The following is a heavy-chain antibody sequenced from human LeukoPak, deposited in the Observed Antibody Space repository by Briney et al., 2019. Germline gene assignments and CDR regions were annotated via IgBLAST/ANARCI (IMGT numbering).Heavy chain of an antibody. CDR3: ARDSGSYFDH. Sequence: PAGSLTLSCAASGFTFSSNSMHWVRQAPGQGLEWVGVISYDGSNKYYADPEKRRFTTSRDNTNHTPYLQMNSPSAEDTAVYYCARDSGSYFDHWGQGTPVTVSS. V-gene: IGHV3-30*03. D-gene: IGHD1-26*01. CDR1: GFTFSSNS. CDR2: ISYDGSNK. J-gene: IGHJ4*02.